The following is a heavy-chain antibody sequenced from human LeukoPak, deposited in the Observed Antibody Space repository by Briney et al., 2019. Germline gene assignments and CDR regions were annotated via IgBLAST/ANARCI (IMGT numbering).Heavy chain of an antibody. Sequence: SETLSLTCTVSGGSISSSSYYWGWIRQPPGKGLEWIGSIYYSGSTYYNPSLKSRVTISVDTSKNQFSLKLSSVTAADTAVYYCARVGATYNDFDYWGQGTLVTVSS. J-gene: IGHJ4*02. CDR2: IYYSGST. V-gene: IGHV4-39*01. CDR1: GGSISSSSYY. CDR3: ARVGATYNDFDY. D-gene: IGHD1-26*01.